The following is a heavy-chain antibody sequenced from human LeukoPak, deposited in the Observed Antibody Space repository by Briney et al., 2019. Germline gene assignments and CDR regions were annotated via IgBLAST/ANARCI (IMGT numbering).Heavy chain of an antibody. CDR3: ARDDTSTLAYCGGDCRTFDY. J-gene: IGHJ4*02. CDR1: GFTFSSYI. CDR2: ISSISSYI. D-gene: IGHD2-21*02. Sequence: GGSLRLSCAASGFTFSSYIMNWVRQAPGKGLEWVSSISSISSYIYYADSVKGRFTISRDNAKNSLYLQMNSLRAEDTAVYYCARDDTSTLAYCGGDCRTFDYWGQGTLVTVSS. V-gene: IGHV3-21*01.